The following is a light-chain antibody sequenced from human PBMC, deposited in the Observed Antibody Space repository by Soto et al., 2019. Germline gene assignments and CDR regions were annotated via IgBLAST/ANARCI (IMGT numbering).Light chain of an antibody. J-gene: IGKJ1*01. CDR3: QQFGGSPRT. CDR2: RVF. Sequence: EIVLTQSPGTLSLSPGERATLSCRASQSVGESLVWYQQKPGQAPRLLIYRVFNRATGIPDRFSGSGSGTDFTLTISRLEPEDFAVYYCQQFGGSPRTFGRGTKGDIK. CDR1: QSVGES. V-gene: IGKV3-20*01.